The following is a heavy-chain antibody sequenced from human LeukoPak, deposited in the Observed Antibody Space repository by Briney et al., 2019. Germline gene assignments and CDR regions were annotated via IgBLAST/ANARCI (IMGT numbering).Heavy chain of an antibody. CDR2: ISQSEGT. D-gene: IGHD1-26*01. CDR3: ARGTDRSKTGY. Sequence: SETLSLTCAVYGGSFNDYYCSWIRQPPGKGPEWIGEISQSEGTHYNPSLKSRVIMSVDTSKNQCSLKLSSVTAADTAVYYCARGTDRSKTGYWGQGTLVTVSS. CDR1: GGSFNDYY. V-gene: IGHV4-34*01. J-gene: IGHJ4*02.